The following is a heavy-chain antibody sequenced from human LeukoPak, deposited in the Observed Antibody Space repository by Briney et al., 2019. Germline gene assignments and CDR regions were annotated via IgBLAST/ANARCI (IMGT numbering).Heavy chain of an antibody. CDR2: INHSGST. CDR1: GGSISSSNW. J-gene: IGHJ4*02. Sequence: PSETLSLTCAVSGGSISSSNWWNWIRQPPGKGLEWIGEINHSGSTNYNPSLKSRVTMSVDTSKNQFSLRLSSVTAADTAVYYCARGANYYDSSGYSGTFDYWGQGTLVTVSS. V-gene: IGHV4-4*02. D-gene: IGHD3-22*01. CDR3: ARGANYYDSSGYSGTFDY.